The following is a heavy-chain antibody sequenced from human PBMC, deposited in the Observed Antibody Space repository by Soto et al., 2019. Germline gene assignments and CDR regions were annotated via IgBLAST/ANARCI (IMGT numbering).Heavy chain of an antibody. CDR1: GFTFRTYS. D-gene: IGHD1-26*01. V-gene: IGHV3-21*01. CDR2: ISSSSTYI. CDR3: XRDQVGALYYYYYGMDV. J-gene: IGHJ6*02. Sequence: PGGSLRLSCAASGFTFRTYSMNWVRQAPGKGLEWVSSISSSSTYIYYADSVKGRFTISRDNAKNSLYMQLTSLRAEDTAVYYCXRDQVGALYYYYYGMDVWGQGTTVTVSS.